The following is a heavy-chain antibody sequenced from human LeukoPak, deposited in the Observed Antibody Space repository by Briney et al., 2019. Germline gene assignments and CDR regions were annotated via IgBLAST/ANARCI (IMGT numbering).Heavy chain of an antibody. Sequence: GGSLRLSCAASGFTFSSYWMSWVRQAPGKGLELVSGINWNGGSTGYADSVKGRFTISRDNAKNSLYLQMNSLRAEDTALYYCARDQRYFDWLSYYYYYYIDVWGKGTTVTVSS. D-gene: IGHD3-9*01. J-gene: IGHJ6*03. V-gene: IGHV3-20*04. CDR1: GFTFSSYW. CDR3: ARDQRYFDWLSYYYYYYIDV. CDR2: INWNGGST.